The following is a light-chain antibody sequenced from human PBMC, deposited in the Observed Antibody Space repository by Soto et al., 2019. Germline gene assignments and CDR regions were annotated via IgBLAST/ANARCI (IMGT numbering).Light chain of an antibody. CDR3: QQYNGYST. CDR1: QSVAYW. J-gene: IGKJ1*01. CDR2: DGS. Sequence: DTQMTQCPSTLATSVGVRVTITCRASQSVAYWLAWYQQKPGKAPNLLIYDGSTLATGVPPRFSGSGSGTEFTLTISSLQPDDFATYYCQQYNGYSTFGQGTKVDIK. V-gene: IGKV1-5*01.